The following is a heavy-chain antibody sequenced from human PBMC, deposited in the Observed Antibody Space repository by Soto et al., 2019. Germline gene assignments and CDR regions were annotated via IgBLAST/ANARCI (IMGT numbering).Heavy chain of an antibody. CDR3: ARGGNGWFDP. Sequence: GGSLRLSCVASGFTFSSYVMSWVRQAPGRGLEWVSSMSAGGSSAYYADSVKGRFTISRDNSKNTVYVQMNNLRVEDTAVYYCARGGNGWFDPWGQGTLVTSPQ. CDR1: GFTFSSYV. V-gene: IGHV3-23*01. J-gene: IGHJ5*02. CDR2: MSAGGSSA. D-gene: IGHD3-10*01.